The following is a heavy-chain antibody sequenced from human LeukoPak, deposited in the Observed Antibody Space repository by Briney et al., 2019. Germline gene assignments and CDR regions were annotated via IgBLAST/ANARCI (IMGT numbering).Heavy chain of an antibody. D-gene: IGHD5-24*01. CDR3: AKDIEEMATYYFDY. Sequence: PGRSLRLSCAASGFTFDDYAMHWVRQAPGKGLEWVSGISWNSGSIGYADSVKGRFTISRDNAKNSLYLQMNSLRAEDMALSYCAKDIEEMATYYFDYWGQGTLVTVS. CDR1: GFTFDDYA. V-gene: IGHV3-9*03. CDR2: ISWNSGSI. J-gene: IGHJ4*02.